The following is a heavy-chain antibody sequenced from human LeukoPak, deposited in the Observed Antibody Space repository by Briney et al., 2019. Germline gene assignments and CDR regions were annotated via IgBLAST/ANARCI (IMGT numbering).Heavy chain of an antibody. Sequence: GGSLRLSCAASGFTFSSYSMNWVRQAPGKGLEWVSSISSSSSYIYYADSVKGRFTISRDNAKNSLYLQMNSLRAEDTAVYYCARDLYTVTTIYFDYWGQGTLVTVSS. CDR2: ISSSSSYI. CDR3: ARDLYTVTTIYFDY. D-gene: IGHD4-17*01. V-gene: IGHV3-21*01. J-gene: IGHJ4*02. CDR1: GFTFSSYS.